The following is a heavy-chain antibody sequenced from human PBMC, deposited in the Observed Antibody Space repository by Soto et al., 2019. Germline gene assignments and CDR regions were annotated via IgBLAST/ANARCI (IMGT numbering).Heavy chain of an antibody. V-gene: IGHV2-5*02. CDR3: AHRGPKGAGAFDI. CDR1: GLSLSRSRVC. CDR2: IYWDDDN. Sequence: QITLKESSPTLVKPTQTLTLTCTVSGLSLSRSRVCVGWIRQPPGKALEWLALIYWDDDNYYSPSLRTRLTITRDTSKNQVVLKMTNMDPVDTGTYYCAHRGPKGAGAFDIWGQGTMVTVSS. J-gene: IGHJ3*02.